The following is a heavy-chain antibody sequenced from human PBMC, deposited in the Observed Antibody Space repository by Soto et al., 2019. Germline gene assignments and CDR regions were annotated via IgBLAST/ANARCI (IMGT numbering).Heavy chain of an antibody. CDR3: ARGDGIARCDGWFDP. Sequence: SSVKVYCKASGDTFSSYAIRWVSQATRNGLEWMGGIVPIFGTAHYSQKFEGRGTITRDTSASTAYMELTSLSSDDPDVYYCARGDGIARCDGWFDPLGQGTLDTVSS. D-gene: IGHD2-2*01. CDR2: IVPIFGTA. V-gene: IGHV1-69*05. J-gene: IGHJ5*02. CDR1: GDTFSSYA.